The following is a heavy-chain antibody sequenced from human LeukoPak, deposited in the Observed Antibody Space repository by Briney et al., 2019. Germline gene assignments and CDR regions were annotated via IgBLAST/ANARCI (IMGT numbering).Heavy chain of an antibody. Sequence: GASVKGSCKASGYTFTSYAMHWVRQAPGQRLEWMGWINAGNGNTKYSQKFQGRVTITRDTSASTAYLELSSLRSEDTAVYYCARAKAIFGVVMAQYYYGMDVWGQGPTVTVSS. J-gene: IGHJ6*02. V-gene: IGHV1-3*01. D-gene: IGHD3-3*01. CDR1: GYTFTSYA. CDR3: ARAKAIFGVVMAQYYYGMDV. CDR2: INAGNGNT.